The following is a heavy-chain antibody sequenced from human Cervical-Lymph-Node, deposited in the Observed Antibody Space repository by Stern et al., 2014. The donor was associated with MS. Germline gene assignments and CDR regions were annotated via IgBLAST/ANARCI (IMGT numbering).Heavy chain of an antibody. CDR2: SWSDGTKE. V-gene: IGHV3-33*01. J-gene: IGHJ4*02. Sequence: VQLVPSGGGAVQHGRYLRISCATSGFTFSGYGMYLVRQAPGKGVALGAISWSDGTKEDYADSVKGRFTISRDNSKNTLYLQMTSLRAEDTAVYYCARDDRTSWYGGMPHWGQGTLVTVSS. CDR1: GFTFSGYG. D-gene: IGHD6-13*01. CDR3: ARDDRTSWYGGMPH.